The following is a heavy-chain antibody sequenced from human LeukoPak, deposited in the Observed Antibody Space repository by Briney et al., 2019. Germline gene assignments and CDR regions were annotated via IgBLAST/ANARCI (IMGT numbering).Heavy chain of an antibody. D-gene: IGHD3-10*01. Sequence: SVKVSCKASGGSFSSYSISWVRQAPGQGLEWMGRIIPILDMTNYAQKFQGRVTITADKSTSTAYMELSSLRSDDTAVYYCARIGAGEPREFDYWGQGTLVTVSS. CDR3: ARIGAGEPREFDY. J-gene: IGHJ4*02. V-gene: IGHV1-69*02. CDR2: IIPILDMT. CDR1: GGSFSSYS.